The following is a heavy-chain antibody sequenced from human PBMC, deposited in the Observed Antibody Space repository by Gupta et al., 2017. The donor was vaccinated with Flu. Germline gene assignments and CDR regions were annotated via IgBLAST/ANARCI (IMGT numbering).Heavy chain of an antibody. J-gene: IGHJ6*02. V-gene: IGHV4-61*02. CDR2: IYTSGST. D-gene: IGHD6-6*01. Sequence: QVQLQESGPGLVKPSQTPSLTCTLAGGSISSGIYYWSWLRQPAGKGLEWIGRIYTSGSTNYNPSLKSRVTISVDTSKNQFSLKLSSVTAADTAVYYCARDLRAARREKGLFGMDVWGQGTTVTDSS. CDR1: GGSISSGIYY. CDR3: ARDLRAARREKGLFGMDV.